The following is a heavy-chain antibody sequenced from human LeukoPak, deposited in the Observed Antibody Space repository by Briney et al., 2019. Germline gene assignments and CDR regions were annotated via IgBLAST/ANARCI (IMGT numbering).Heavy chain of an antibody. J-gene: IGHJ4*02. CDR2: IIPILGIA. Sequence: SVKVSCRASGGTFSSYTISWVRQAPGQGLEWMGRIIPILGIANYAQKFQGRVTITADKSTSTAYMELSSLRSEDTAVYYCAGGGSSGYPQDYWGQGTLVTVSS. D-gene: IGHD3-22*01. V-gene: IGHV1-69*02. CDR1: GGTFSSYT. CDR3: AGGGSSGYPQDY.